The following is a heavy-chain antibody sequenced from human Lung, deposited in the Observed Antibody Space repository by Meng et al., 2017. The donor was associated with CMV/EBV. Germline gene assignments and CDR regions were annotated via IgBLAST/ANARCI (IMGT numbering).Heavy chain of an antibody. CDR1: GGTFSMYA. CDR3: ARLAECSGGSCYFDN. J-gene: IGHJ4*02. CDR2: TTPLLGIA. V-gene: IGHV1-69*10. Sequence: SGGTFSMYAIDGVRQAPGQGLGWMGGTTPLLGIAHYAQKFKGRVTISGDTSTSTSYMEVSSLTSEDTAMYYCARLAECSGGSCYFDNWGQGTLVTVSS. D-gene: IGHD2-15*01.